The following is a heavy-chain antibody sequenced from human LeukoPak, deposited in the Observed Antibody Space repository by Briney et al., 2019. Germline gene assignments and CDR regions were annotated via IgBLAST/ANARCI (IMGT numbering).Heavy chain of an antibody. V-gene: IGHV3-48*03. CDR1: GFPFSTYE. CDR3: ARDIADYGDAFDI. J-gene: IGHJ3*02. Sequence: GGSLRLSCAASGFPFSTYEMNWVRQAPGKGLEWVSYIGSDGNTVYYADSLKGRFTISRDNAKNSLYLQMNSLRTEDTAIYYCARDIADYGDAFDIWGQGTMVTVSS. CDR2: IGSDGNTV. D-gene: IGHD4-17*01.